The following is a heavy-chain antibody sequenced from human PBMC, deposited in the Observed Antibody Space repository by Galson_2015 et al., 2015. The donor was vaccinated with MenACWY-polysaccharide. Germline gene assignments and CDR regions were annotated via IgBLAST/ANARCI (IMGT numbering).Heavy chain of an antibody. Sequence: SETLSLTCTVSHGSITGYYWSWIRQAAGKKLEWIGRIHSSGSTTNNPSLKSRGTLSVDTSKNQLSLTLNSVTAADTAIYHCARRSLGNWYFDLWGRGTLVTVSS. V-gene: IGHV4-4*07. D-gene: IGHD7-27*01. CDR1: HGSITGYY. CDR3: ARRSLGNWYFDL. J-gene: IGHJ2*01. CDR2: IHSSGST.